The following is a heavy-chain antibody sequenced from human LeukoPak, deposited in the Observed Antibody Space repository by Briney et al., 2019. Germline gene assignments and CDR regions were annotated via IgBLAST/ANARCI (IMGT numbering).Heavy chain of an antibody. CDR2: INTNTGNP. D-gene: IGHD3-22*01. CDR3: ARGDYETHGYQTR. V-gene: IGHV7-4-1*02. CDR1: GYIFTSYV. J-gene: IGHJ4*02. Sequence: GASVKVSCKASGYIFTSYVLHWVRQAPGQGLEWMGWINTNTGNPTYAQGFTGRFVLSLDTSVSTAYLQISSLKADDTAIYYCARGDYETHGYQTRWGQGTLVTVSS.